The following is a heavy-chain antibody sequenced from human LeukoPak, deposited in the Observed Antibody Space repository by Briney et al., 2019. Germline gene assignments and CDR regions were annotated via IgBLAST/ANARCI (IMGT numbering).Heavy chain of an antibody. V-gene: IGHV4-34*01. CDR1: GGSFSGYY. Sequence: SENLSLTCAVYGGSFSGYYWSWIRQPPGKGLEWIGEINHSGSTNYNPSLKSRVTISVDTSKNQFSLKLSSVTAADTAVYYCARGPSDRLGYYYGMDVWGQGTTVTVSS. CDR2: INHSGST. CDR3: ARGPSDRLGYYYGMDV. J-gene: IGHJ6*02. D-gene: IGHD1-14*01.